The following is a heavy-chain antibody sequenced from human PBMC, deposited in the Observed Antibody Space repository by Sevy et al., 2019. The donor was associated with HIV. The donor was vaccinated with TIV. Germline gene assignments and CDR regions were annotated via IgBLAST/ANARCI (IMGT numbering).Heavy chain of an antibody. CDR1: GYTFTSYG. Sequence: ASVKVSCKASGYTFTSYGISWVRQAPGQGLEWMGWISAYNGNTNYAQKLQDRVTMTTDTSTSTAYMELRSLRSDDTAVYYCARDLYDYSNYYYGMDVWGQGTTVTVSS. J-gene: IGHJ6*02. V-gene: IGHV1-18*01. CDR2: ISAYNGNT. D-gene: IGHD4-4*01. CDR3: ARDLYDYSNYYYGMDV.